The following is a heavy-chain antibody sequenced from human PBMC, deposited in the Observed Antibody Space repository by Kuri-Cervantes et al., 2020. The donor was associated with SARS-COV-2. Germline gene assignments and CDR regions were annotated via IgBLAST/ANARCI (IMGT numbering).Heavy chain of an antibody. D-gene: IGHD1-26*01. V-gene: IGHV3-21*01. CDR1: GFTFSRSS. CDR2: ISSSSNYK. CDR3: ARAPELLVGASTCDY. Sequence: GESLKISCAASGFTFSRSSMNWVRQTPGQGLEWVSSISSSSNYKYYADSVKGRFTISRDNARNSLSLQMDSLRAEDTAVYYCARAPELLVGASTCDYWGQGILVTVSS. J-gene: IGHJ4*02.